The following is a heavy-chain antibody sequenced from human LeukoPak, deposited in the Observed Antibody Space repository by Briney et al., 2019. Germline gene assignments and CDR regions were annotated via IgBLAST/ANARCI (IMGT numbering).Heavy chain of an antibody. CDR3: AKDSPPSGPDNWFDP. Sequence: ASVKVSCKASGYTFTSYYMHWVRQAPGQGLEWMGRINPSVGSTSYAQKFQGRVTMTRDMSTSTVYMELSSLGSEDTAVYYGAKDSPPSGPDNWFDPWGQGTLVTLSS. D-gene: IGHD3-3*01. J-gene: IGHJ5*02. CDR1: GYTFTSYY. CDR2: INPSVGST. V-gene: IGHV1-46*03.